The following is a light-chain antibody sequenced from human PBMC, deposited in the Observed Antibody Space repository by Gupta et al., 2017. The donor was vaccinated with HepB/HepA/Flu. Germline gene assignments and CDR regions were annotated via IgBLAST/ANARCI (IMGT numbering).Light chain of an antibody. CDR3: AAWDDSLKAYV. V-gene: IGLV1-44*01. J-gene: IGLJ1*01. CDR1: SSNIGSNI. Sequence: QSMLTQVPSASGTPGQRVTISCSGSSSNIGSNIVHWFPQLPGTAPKLLIYSDNQRPSGVPVRFSGSKSGTSAYLAISGLQSDDEADYYCAAWDDSLKAYVFGIGTKVTVL. CDR2: SDN.